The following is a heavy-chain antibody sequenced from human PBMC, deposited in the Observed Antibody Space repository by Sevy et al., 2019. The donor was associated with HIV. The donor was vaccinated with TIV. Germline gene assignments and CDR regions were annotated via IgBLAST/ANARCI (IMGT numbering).Heavy chain of an antibody. CDR1: GFTFSHAW. J-gene: IGHJ4*02. D-gene: IGHD6-19*01. CDR3: ATGVVGAVAGTAVVFDS. CDR2: IKSKTDGETT. V-gene: IGHV3-15*01. Sequence: GGSLRLSCAASGFTFSHAWMSWVRQAPGKGLEWVGRIKSKTDGETTDYAAPVKGRFTMSRDDSENTPYLQMNSLKTEDTAVYYCATGVVGAVAGTAVVFDSWGQGTLVTVSS.